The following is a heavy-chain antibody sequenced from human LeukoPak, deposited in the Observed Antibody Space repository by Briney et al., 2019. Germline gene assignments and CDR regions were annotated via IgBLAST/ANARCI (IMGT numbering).Heavy chain of an antibody. D-gene: IGHD2-21*02. CDR1: GGSITSSSYY. CDR3: ARGHCFGGDCYFDY. CDR2: IYYSGST. V-gene: IGHV4-39*01. Sequence: SETLSLTCTVSGGSITSSSYYWGWIRQPPGKGLEWIGSIYYSGSTYYNPSLKSRVTISVDTSKNQFSLKLNSVTAADTAVHYCARGHCFGGDCYFDYWGPGTLVTVSS. J-gene: IGHJ4*02.